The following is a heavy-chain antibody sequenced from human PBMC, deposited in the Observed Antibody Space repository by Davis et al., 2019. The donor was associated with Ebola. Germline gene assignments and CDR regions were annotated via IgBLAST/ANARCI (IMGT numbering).Heavy chain of an antibody. V-gene: IGHV1-18*04. D-gene: IGHD2-15*01. CDR2: ISAYNGNT. CDR3: ARDIGYCSGGSCYSGWFDP. J-gene: IGHJ5*02. CDR1: GYTFTSYG. Sequence: AASVKVSCKASGYTFTSYGISWVRQAPGQGLEWMGWISAYNGNTIYAEKLQGRVTMITDTSTSTAYMELRSLRYEDTAVYYCARDIGYCSGGSCYSGWFDPWGQGTLVTVSS.